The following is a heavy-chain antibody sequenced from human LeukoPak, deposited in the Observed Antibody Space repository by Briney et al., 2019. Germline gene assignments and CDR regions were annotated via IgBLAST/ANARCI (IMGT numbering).Heavy chain of an antibody. CDR2: ISSNGGST. Sequence: PGGSLRLSCAASGFTFSSYWMHWVRQAPGKGLEYVSAISSNGGSTYYANSVKGRFTISRDNSKNTLYLQMGSLRAEDMAVYYCARARYCSSTSCYSDFQHWGQGTLVTVSS. CDR3: ARARYCSSTSCYSDFQH. D-gene: IGHD2-2*01. V-gene: IGHV3-64*01. J-gene: IGHJ1*01. CDR1: GFTFSSYW.